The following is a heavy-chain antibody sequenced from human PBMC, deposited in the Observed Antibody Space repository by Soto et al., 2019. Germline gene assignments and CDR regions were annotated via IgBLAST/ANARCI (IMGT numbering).Heavy chain of an antibody. CDR2: ISYDGSNK. Sequence: GGSLRLSCAASGFTFSSYAMHWVRQAPGKGLEWVAVISYDGSNKYYADSVKGRFTISRDNSKNTLYLQMNSLRAEDTAVYYCARDADIVATIYYYYGMDVWGQGTTVTVSS. CDR1: GFTFSSYA. V-gene: IGHV3-30-3*01. CDR3: ARDADIVATIYYYYGMDV. D-gene: IGHD5-12*01. J-gene: IGHJ6*02.